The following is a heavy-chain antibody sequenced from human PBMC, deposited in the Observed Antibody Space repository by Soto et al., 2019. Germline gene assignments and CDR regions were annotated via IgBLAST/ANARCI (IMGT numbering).Heavy chain of an antibody. CDR3: AVPGAGDFDY. CDR1: GASISTNNW. J-gene: IGHJ4*02. CDR2: VYHRGCT. V-gene: IGHV4-4*02. Sequence: QVQLQESGPGLVEPSGTLSLTCAVSGASISTNNWWSWVRQPPGKGMEWIGEVYHRGCTNSNPSLKSRVTRAIDKSKTQFSLRLTSMIAADTAVYYCAVPGAGDFDYWSQGTLVTVSS. D-gene: IGHD6-13*01.